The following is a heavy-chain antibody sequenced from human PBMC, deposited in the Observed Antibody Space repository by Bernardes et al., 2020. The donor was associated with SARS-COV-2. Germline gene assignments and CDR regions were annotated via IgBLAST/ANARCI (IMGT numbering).Heavy chain of an antibody. V-gene: IGHV1-18*01. CDR3: ARGLRYCSDGLSPSGFINDY. J-gene: IGHJ4*02. CDR1: VYTFTHYA. CDR2: ISGYNGKP. D-gene: IGHD2-15*01. Sequence: ASEPVSCQASVYTFTHYAIPWVRQAPGQGLEWMGWISGYNGKPSYSQNLQGRLSMTIDTFTSTAYMELRSLRSDDTAVYYCARGLRYCSDGLSPSGFINDYWGLGTQITVSS.